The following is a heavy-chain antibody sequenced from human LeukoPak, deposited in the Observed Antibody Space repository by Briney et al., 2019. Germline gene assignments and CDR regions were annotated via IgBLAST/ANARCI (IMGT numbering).Heavy chain of an antibody. CDR1: GGSISSSSYY. Sequence: SETLSLTCTVSGGSISSSSYYWSWLRQPPGKGLEYIGYTHYSGATNYNPSLKSRVTISLDTSGNQFSLKLSSVTAADTAVYYCASGYCGGACQLGGVDMWGQGTMVTVSS. CDR3: ASGYCGGACQLGGVDM. J-gene: IGHJ3*02. D-gene: IGHD2-21*02. V-gene: IGHV4-61*01. CDR2: THYSGAT.